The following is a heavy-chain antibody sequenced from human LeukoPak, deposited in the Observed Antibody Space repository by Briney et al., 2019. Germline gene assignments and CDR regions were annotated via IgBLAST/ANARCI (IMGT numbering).Heavy chain of an antibody. CDR3: ARLGSGMTNIDY. CDR2: ICAYNGNT. J-gene: IGHJ4*02. D-gene: IGHD3-10*01. V-gene: IGHV1-18*01. Sequence: ASVKVSCKASRYTFTSYGISWGRQAPGQGREWVGWICAYNGNTNYAQKLQGRVTMTTDTSTSTAYMELRSLRSDHTAVYYCARLGSGMTNIDYWGQGTRVTVSS. CDR1: RYTFTSYG.